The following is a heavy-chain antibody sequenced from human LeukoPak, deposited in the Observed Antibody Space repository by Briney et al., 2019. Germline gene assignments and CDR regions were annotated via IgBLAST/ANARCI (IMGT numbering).Heavy chain of an antibody. V-gene: IGHV4-4*07. CDR1: GGSISSYY. CDR3: AREGGQLPTVSRWFDP. CDR2: IYTRGST. D-gene: IGHD2-2*01. J-gene: IGHJ5*02. Sequence: SETLSLTCTVSGGSISSYYWSWIRQPAGKGLEWIGRIYTRGSTNYNPSLKSRVPMSVDTSKNQSSLKLSSVTAADTAVYYCAREGGQLPTVSRWFDPWGQGTLVTVSS.